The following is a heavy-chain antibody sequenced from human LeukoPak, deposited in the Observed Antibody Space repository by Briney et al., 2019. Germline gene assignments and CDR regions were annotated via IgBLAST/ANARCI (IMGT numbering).Heavy chain of an antibody. D-gene: IGHD5-18*01. Sequence: GGSLRLSCAASGFTFSSMNWVRQAPGKGLEWVSSISSSSYIYYADSVKGRFTISRDNAKNSLYLQMNSLRAEDTAVYYCASVDTARWGQGTLVTVSS. CDR2: ISSSSYI. V-gene: IGHV3-21*01. J-gene: IGHJ4*02. CDR3: ASVDTAR. CDR1: GFTFSS.